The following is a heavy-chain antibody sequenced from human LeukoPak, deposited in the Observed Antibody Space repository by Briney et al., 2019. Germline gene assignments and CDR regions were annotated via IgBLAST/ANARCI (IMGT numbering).Heavy chain of an antibody. Sequence: SETLSLTCTVSGGSISSGSYYWSWIRQPAGKGLEWIGRIYTSGSTNYNPSLKSRVTISVDTSKNQFSLKLSSVTAADTAVYYCARDQSRDGYNLVDYWGQGTLVTVSS. D-gene: IGHD5-24*01. J-gene: IGHJ4*02. CDR3: ARDQSRDGYNLVDY. V-gene: IGHV4-61*02. CDR1: GGSISSGSYY. CDR2: IYTSGST.